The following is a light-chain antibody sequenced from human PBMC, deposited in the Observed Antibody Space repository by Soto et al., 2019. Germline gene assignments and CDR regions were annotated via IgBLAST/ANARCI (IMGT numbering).Light chain of an antibody. CDR1: QSVSSSY. V-gene: IGKV3-20*01. Sequence: EIVLTQSPGTLSLSPGERATLSCRASQSVSSSYLAWYQQKPGQAPRLLIYGASSRATGIPDRFSGSGSGTDFTLTISRLEPEDFAVYYCQQYGSSPQTFGKGTKGEI. J-gene: IGKJ1*01. CDR3: QQYGSSPQT. CDR2: GAS.